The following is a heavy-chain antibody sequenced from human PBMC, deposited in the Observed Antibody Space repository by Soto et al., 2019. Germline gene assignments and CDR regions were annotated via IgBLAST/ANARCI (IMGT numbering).Heavy chain of an antibody. V-gene: IGHV3-48*01. J-gene: IGHJ4*02. D-gene: IGHD2-2*01. Sequence: PGGSLRLSCAASGFTLSSYNTNWVRQAPGKGLEWVSYISGSSDTIYYADSVKGRFTISRDNAKNTLYLQMNSLRAEDTAVYYCAKAPFHYCSSTSCYGNYVDYWGQGTLVTVSS. CDR2: ISGSSDTI. CDR3: AKAPFHYCSSTSCYGNYVDY. CDR1: GFTLSSYN.